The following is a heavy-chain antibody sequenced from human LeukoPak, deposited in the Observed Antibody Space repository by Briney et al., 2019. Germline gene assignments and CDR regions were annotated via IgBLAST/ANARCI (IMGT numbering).Heavy chain of an antibody. J-gene: IGHJ4*02. D-gene: IGHD6-13*01. V-gene: IGHV4-34*01. Sequence: SETLSLTCAVYGGSFSGYYWSWIRQPPGKGLEWIGEINHSGSTNYNPSLKSRVTISVDTSKNQFSLKLSSVTAADTAVYYCASLRNSSSWYGGEDYWGQGTLVTVSS. CDR3: ASLRNSSSWYGGEDY. CDR1: GGSFSGYY. CDR2: INHSGST.